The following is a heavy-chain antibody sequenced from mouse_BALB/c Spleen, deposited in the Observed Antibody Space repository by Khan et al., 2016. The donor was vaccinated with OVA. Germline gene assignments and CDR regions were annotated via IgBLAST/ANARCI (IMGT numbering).Heavy chain of an antibody. CDR3: ARHQFPLSMDS. V-gene: IGHV2-6-2*01. J-gene: IGHJ4*01. Sequence: QVQLQQSGPDLVAPSQSLSITCTVSGFSLTSYAIHWVRQPPGKRLEWLVVIWSDGSTTYNSALKSRLSISKDNSKSQVFLKINSLQTDDTAMYYCARHQFPLSMDSWGQGTSVTVSS. CDR2: IWSDGST. CDR1: GFSLTSYA.